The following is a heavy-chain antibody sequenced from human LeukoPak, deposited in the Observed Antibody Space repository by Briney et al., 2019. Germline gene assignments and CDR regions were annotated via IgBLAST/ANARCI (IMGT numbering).Heavy chain of an antibody. CDR1: GGSISSYY. J-gene: IGHJ4*02. V-gene: IGHV4-59*01. CDR2: IYYSGST. CDR3: ARGAVDGLLLWFGEPRYYFDY. D-gene: IGHD3-10*01. Sequence: PSETLSLTCTVSGGSISSYYWSWIRQPPGKGLEWIGYIYYSGSTNYNPSLKSRVTISVDTSKNQFSLKLSSVTAADTAVYYCARGAVDGLLLWFGEPRYYFDYWGQGTLVTVSS.